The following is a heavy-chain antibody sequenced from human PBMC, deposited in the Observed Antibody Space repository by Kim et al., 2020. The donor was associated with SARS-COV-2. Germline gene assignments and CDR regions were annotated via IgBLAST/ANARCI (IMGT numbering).Heavy chain of an antibody. CDR1: GYTFTSYD. CDR3: ARTPIVGASTYYYYYGMDV. D-gene: IGHD1-26*01. V-gene: IGHV1-8*01. Sequence: ASVKVSCKASGYTFTSYDINWVRQATGQGLEWMGWMNPNSGNTGYAQKFQGRVTMTRNTSISTAYMELSSLRSEDTAVYYCARTPIVGASTYYYYYGMDVWGQGTTVTVSS. J-gene: IGHJ6*02. CDR2: MNPNSGNT.